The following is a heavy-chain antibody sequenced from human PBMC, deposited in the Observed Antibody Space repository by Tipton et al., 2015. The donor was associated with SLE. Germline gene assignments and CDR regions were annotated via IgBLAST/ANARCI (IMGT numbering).Heavy chain of an antibody. Sequence: TLSLTCTVSGGSISSSSYYWGWIRQPPGKGLEWIGSIYYSGSTYYNPTLKSPVTISVDTSKNQFSLKLSSVTAADTAVYYCASLSRDGYNNLAYWGQGTLVTVSS. J-gene: IGHJ4*02. D-gene: IGHD5-24*01. CDR1: GGSISSSSYY. CDR2: IYYSGST. V-gene: IGHV4-39*07. CDR3: ASLSRDGYNNLAY.